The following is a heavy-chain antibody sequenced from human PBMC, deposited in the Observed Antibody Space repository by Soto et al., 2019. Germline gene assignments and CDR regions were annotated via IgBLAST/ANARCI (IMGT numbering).Heavy chain of an antibody. J-gene: IGHJ4*02. V-gene: IGHV3-33*01. D-gene: IGHD3-22*01. CDR3: ARDAYYYDSSGYYGPPSDEFDY. CDR2: IWYAGSNK. Sequence: QVQLVESGGGVVQPGRSLRLSCAASGFHFSSYGMHWVRQAPGKGLEWVAVIWYAGSNKYYADSVKGRFTISRDNSKNTLYLQMNSLRAEDTAVYYCARDAYYYDSSGYYGPPSDEFDYGGQGTLVTVSS. CDR1: GFHFSSYG.